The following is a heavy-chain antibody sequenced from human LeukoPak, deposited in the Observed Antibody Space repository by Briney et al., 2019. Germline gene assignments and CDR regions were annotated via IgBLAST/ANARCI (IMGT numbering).Heavy chain of an antibody. V-gene: IGHV4-59*08. CDR2: IYYSGST. D-gene: IGHD5-18*01. CDR1: GGSISSYY. CDR3: ARHEGYSYGYGMIAFDI. J-gene: IGHJ3*02. Sequence: PSETLSLTCTVSGGSISSYYWSWIRQPPGKGLEWFGYIYYSGSTNYNPSLKSRVTISVDTSKNQFSLKLSSVTAADTAVYYCARHEGYSYGYGMIAFDIWGQGTMVTVSS.